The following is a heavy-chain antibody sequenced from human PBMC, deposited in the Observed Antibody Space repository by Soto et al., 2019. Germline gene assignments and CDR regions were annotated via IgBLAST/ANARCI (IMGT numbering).Heavy chain of an antibody. J-gene: IGHJ6*02. D-gene: IGHD5-18*01. CDR3: ARRVQVWLQDYYGMDV. Sequence: QAQLVQSGAEVKKPGASVNVSCKASGYDYVTYAITWVRQRPGQGLEWMGWISTLKGNTNYAQNFQGRVTMTTDTSTRIVHLDLRSLRSDDTAVYYCARRVQVWLQDYYGMDVWGQGTMVTVSS. V-gene: IGHV1-18*01. CDR1: GYDYVTYA. CDR2: ISTLKGNT.